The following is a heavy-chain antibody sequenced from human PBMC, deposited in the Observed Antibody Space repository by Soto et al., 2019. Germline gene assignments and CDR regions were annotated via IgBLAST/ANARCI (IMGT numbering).Heavy chain of an antibody. CDR3: ARDDYGDHYYYGMDV. CDR1: GGSFSGNY. J-gene: IGHJ6*02. CDR2: IKHSGST. V-gene: IGHV4-34*01. Sequence: QVQLQKWGAGLLKPSETLSLTCAVYGGSFSGNYWNWIRQPPGKVLEWIGEIKHSGSTNYNPSLNGRVTISVDTSKNQFSLKLSSVTAADTAMYYCARDDYGDHYYYGMDVWGQGTTVTVSS. D-gene: IGHD4-17*01.